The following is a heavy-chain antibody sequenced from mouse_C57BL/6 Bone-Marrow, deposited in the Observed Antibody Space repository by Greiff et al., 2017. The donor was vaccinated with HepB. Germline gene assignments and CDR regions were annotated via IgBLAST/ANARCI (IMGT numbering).Heavy chain of an antibody. CDR2: ISSGSSTI. V-gene: IGHV5-17*01. J-gene: IGHJ3*01. Sequence: EVQLVESGGGLVKPGGSLKLSCAASGFTFSDYGMHWVRQAPEKGLEWVAYISSGSSTIYYADTVKGRFTISRDNAKNTLFLQMTSLRSEDTAMYYCARPYYSNYPAWFAYWGQGTLVTVSA. D-gene: IGHD2-5*01. CDR3: ARPYYSNYPAWFAY. CDR1: GFTFSDYG.